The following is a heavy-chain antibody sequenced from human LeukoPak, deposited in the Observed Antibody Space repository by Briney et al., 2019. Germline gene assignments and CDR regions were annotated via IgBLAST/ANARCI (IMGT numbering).Heavy chain of an antibody. V-gene: IGHV3-30*03. D-gene: IGHD2-2*01. CDR3: ARVAPTCSTSCFDI. CDR2: ISYDGSNK. J-gene: IGHJ3*02. Sequence: GGSLRLSCAASGFTFSSYGMHWVRQAPGKGLEWVAVISYDGSNKYYADSVKGRFTISRDNSKNSLYPQMNSLRAEDTAVYYCARVAPTCSTSCFDIWGQGTMVTVSS. CDR1: GFTFSSYG.